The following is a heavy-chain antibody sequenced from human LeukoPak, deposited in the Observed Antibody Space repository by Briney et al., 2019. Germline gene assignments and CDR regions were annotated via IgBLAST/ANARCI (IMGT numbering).Heavy chain of an antibody. CDR3: ARLLNYYYYMDV. D-gene: IGHD2/OR15-2a*01. V-gene: IGHV1-46*01. Sequence: ASVKVSCKASGYTFSSYYMHWVRQAPGQGLEWMGIINPSGGGTSYAQKFQGRVTMTRDMSTSTVYMELSSLRSEDTAVYYCARLLNYYYYMDVWGKGATVTVSS. CDR1: GYTFSSYY. J-gene: IGHJ6*03. CDR2: INPSGGGT.